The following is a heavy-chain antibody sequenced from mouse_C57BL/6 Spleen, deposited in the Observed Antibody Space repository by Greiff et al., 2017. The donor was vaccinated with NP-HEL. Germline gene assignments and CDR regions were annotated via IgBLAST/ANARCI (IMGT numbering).Heavy chain of an antibody. V-gene: IGHV1-61*01. CDR3: ARREDFDYGSRGYFDY. CDR2: IYPSDSET. Sequence: QVQLQQPGAELVRPGSSVKLSCKASGYTFTSYWMDWVKQRPGQGLEWIGNIYPSDSETHYNQKFKDKATLTVDKSSSTAYMQLSSLTSEDSAVYYCARREDFDYGSRGYFDYWGQGTTLTVSS. J-gene: IGHJ2*01. CDR1: GYTFTSYW. D-gene: IGHD1-1*01.